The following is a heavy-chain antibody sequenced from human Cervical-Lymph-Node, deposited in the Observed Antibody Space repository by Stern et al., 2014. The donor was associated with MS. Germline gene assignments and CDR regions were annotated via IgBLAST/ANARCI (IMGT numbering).Heavy chain of an antibody. D-gene: IGHD6-19*01. CDR1: GYTFTNYA. CDR2: INTNTGNP. V-gene: IGHV7-4-1*02. Sequence: QVQLVQSGSELKKPGASVKVSCKASGYTFTNYAMNWVRQAPGQGLEWMGWINTNTGNPTYAQGFTGRFVFSLDTSVSTAYLQISSLKTEDTAIYYARASSMAVAGTGVTYWGQGTLVTVSS. J-gene: IGHJ4*02. CDR3: RASSMAVAGTGVTY.